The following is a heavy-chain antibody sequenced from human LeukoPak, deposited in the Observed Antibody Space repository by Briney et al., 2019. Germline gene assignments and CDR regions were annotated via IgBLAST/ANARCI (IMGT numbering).Heavy chain of an antibody. CDR3: AREMGAAAGTHGLDV. CDR1: GGSISSGGYY. J-gene: IGHJ6*02. Sequence: PSETLSLTCTVSGGSISSGGYYWSWIRQHPGKGLEWIGYIYYSGSTYYNPSLKSRVTISVDTSKNQFSLKLSSVTAADTAVYYCAREMGAAAGTHGLDVWGQGTTVTVSS. D-gene: IGHD6-13*01. V-gene: IGHV4-31*03. CDR2: IYYSGST.